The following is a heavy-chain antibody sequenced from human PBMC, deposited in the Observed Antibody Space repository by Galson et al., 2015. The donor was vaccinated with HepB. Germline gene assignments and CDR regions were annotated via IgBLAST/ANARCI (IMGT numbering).Heavy chain of an antibody. CDR1: GGTFSTYA. D-gene: IGHD2-2*01. J-gene: IGHJ6*02. CDR2: IIPFFGTA. Sequence: SVKVSCKASGGTFSTYAISWVRQAPGQGLEWMGGIIPFFGTANYAQKFQGRVTITADESTSTAYMELSSLRSEDTAVYYCAREDIVVIPTAIRNHYYYGMDVWGQGTTVTVSS. CDR3: AREDIVVIPTAIRNHYYYGMDV. V-gene: IGHV1-69*13.